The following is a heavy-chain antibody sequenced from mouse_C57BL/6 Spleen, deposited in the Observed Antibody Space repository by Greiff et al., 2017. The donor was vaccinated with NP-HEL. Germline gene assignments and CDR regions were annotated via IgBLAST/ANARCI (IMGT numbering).Heavy chain of an antibody. J-gene: IGHJ3*01. CDR2: ISSGGDYI. Sequence: EVMLVESGEGLVKPGGSLKLSCAASGFTFSSYAMSWVRQTPEKRLEWVAYISSGGDYIYYADTVKGRFTISRDNARNTLYLQMSSLKSEDTAMYYCTRDRYYYGSSLFAYWGQGTLVTVSA. V-gene: IGHV5-9-1*02. D-gene: IGHD1-1*01. CDR1: GFTFSSYA. CDR3: TRDRYYYGSSLFAY.